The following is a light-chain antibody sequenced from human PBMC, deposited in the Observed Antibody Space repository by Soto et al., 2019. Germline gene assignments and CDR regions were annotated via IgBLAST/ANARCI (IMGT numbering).Light chain of an antibody. CDR3: AAWDDSLRAVV. CDR2: RNH. CDR1: GSNIGTYA. Sequence: QAVVTQSPSASATPGQRVTISCSGSGSNIGTYAVNWYQQLPGTAPTLLIFRNHQRPSGVPDRFSGSKSGTSASLAISGPPSEDEADYYCAAWDDSLRAVVFGGGTKVTVL. V-gene: IGLV1-44*01. J-gene: IGLJ2*01.